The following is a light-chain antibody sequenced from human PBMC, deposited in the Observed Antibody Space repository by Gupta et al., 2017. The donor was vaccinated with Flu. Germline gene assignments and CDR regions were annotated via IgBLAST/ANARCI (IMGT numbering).Light chain of an antibody. CDR3: QVWDSSRGDQV. CDR2: DNR. CDR1: NIGSKS. J-gene: IGLJ3*02. V-gene: IGLV3-21*02. Sequence: SYVLTQPPSVSVAPGQTATSTCGGDNIGSKSAHWYQQKPGQAPVLVVYDNRDRPSRIPERFSGYNSGNTATRGISRVEAGDEADDYCQVWDSSRGDQVFGGGTTLTVL.